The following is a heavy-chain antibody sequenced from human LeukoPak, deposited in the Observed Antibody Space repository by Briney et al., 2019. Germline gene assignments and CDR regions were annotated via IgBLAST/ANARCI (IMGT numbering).Heavy chain of an antibody. J-gene: IGHJ6*03. CDR2: IYYSGST. Sequence: SETLSLTCTVSGGSISSYYWSWLRQPPGKGLEWIGYIYYSGSTNYNPSLKSRVTISVDTSKNQFSLKLSSVTAADTAVYYCGRVNYYHYYMDVWGKGTTVTVSS. V-gene: IGHV4-59*01. CDR3: GRVNYYHYYMDV. CDR1: GGSISSYY.